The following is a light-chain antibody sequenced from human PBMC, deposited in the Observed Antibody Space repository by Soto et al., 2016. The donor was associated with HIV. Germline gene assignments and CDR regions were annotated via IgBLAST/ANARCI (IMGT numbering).Light chain of an antibody. CDR1: NIGSKS. CDR3: QVWDSSSDHPGV. V-gene: IGLV3-21*02. Sequence: SYVVTQPPSVSVAPGQTARITCGGINIGSKSVHWYQQKPGQAPVLVIYDDRDRPSGIPERFSGSNSGNTATLTISRVEAGDEADFYCQVWDSSSDHPGVFGTGTKVTV. CDR2: DDR. J-gene: IGLJ1*01.